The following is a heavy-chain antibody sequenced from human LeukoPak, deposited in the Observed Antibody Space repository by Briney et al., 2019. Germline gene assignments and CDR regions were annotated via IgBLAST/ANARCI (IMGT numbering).Heavy chain of an antibody. D-gene: IGHD6-13*01. CDR3: ARDESSSWIRVLDYYYLDV. CDR1: GFAFSSYT. V-gene: IGHV3-21*01. J-gene: IGHJ6*03. Sequence: GGSLRLSCAASGFAFSSYTMNWVRQAPGKGLEWVSSISGTSKYIYYAHSVRGRFTIFRDNAKNSLYLQMNSLRAEDTAVYYCARDESSSWIRVLDYYYLDVWGKGTTVTVSS. CDR2: ISGTSKYI.